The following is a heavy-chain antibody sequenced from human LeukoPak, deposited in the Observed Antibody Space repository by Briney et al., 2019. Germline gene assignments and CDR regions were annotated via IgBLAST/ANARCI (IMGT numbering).Heavy chain of an antibody. Sequence: ASQTLPLTCTVSGGSISSGGYYWSWIRQHPGKGLEWIGYIYYSGSTYYNPSLKSRVTISVDTSKNQFSLKLSSVTAADTAVYYCARGFCGGDCYGSWAFDIWGQGTMVTVSS. D-gene: IGHD2-21*02. CDR3: ARGFCGGDCYGSWAFDI. CDR2: IYYSGST. V-gene: IGHV4-31*03. J-gene: IGHJ3*02. CDR1: GGSISSGGYY.